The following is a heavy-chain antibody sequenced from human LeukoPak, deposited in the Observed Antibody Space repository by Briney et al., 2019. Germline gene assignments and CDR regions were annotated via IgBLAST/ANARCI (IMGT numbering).Heavy chain of an antibody. CDR3: GNNYGDDGGN. V-gene: IGHV4-38-2*01. Sequence: SETLSLTCAVSGYSISSGYYWGWIRQPPGKGLEWIGCIYHSGSTYYNPSLKSRVTISVDTSKNQFSLKLSSVTAADTAVYYCGNNYGDDGGNWGQGTLVTVSS. CDR1: GYSISSGYY. D-gene: IGHD4-17*01. CDR2: IYHSGST. J-gene: IGHJ4*02.